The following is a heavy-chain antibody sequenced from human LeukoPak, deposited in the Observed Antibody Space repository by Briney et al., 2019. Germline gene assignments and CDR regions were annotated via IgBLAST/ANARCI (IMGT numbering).Heavy chain of an antibody. V-gene: IGHV4-4*02. D-gene: IGHD2-2*02. Sequence: SETLSLTCAVSGASISSSHWWSWVRQPPRKGLEWIGEIYHGGSTNCNPSLKGRVTISVDRSNNQFSLRLTSVTAADTAVYYCASRPYTYGYFDNWGPGTLVTVSS. J-gene: IGHJ4*02. CDR1: GASISSSHW. CDR2: IYHGGST. CDR3: ASRPYTYGYFDN.